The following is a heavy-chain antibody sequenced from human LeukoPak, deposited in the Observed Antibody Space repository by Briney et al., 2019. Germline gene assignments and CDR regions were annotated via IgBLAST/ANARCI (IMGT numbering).Heavy chain of an antibody. Sequence: PGGSLRLSCAASGFTFDDYAMHWVRQAPGKGMEWVSGISWNSGSIVYADSVKGRFTISRDNSKNTLYRQMNSLRAEDTAVYYCAKDSLKGIVVVVPATDYWGQGTLVTVSS. V-gene: IGHV3-9*01. CDR3: AKDSLKGIVVVVPATDY. D-gene: IGHD2-15*01. CDR1: GFTFDDYA. J-gene: IGHJ4*02. CDR2: ISWNSGSI.